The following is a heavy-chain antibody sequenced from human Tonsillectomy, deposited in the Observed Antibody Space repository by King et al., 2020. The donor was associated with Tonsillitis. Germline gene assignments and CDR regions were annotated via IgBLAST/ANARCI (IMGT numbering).Heavy chain of an antibody. CDR3: ARASAITGDGFDP. V-gene: IGHV4-59*01. D-gene: IGHD3-16*01. Sequence: VQLQESGPGLAKPSETLSLTCTVSGGSISSYYWSWIRQPPGKGLEWIGYIYYSGSTNYNPSLKSRVTISVDTSKNQFSLKLSSVTAADTAVYYCARASAITGDGFDPWGQGTLVTVSS. CDR2: IYYSGST. J-gene: IGHJ5*02. CDR1: GGSISSYY.